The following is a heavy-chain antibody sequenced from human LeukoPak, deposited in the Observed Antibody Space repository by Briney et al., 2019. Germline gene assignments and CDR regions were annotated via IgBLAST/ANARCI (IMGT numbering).Heavy chain of an antibody. J-gene: IGHJ6*02. V-gene: IGHV4-31*03. D-gene: IGHD3-3*01. CDR2: IYYSGST. CDR1: GGSISSGGYY. CDR3: ASFDFWSGYSHPYGMDV. Sequence: PSQTLSLTCTVSGGSISSGGYYWSWIRQHPGKGLEWIGYIYYSGSTYYNPSLKSRVTISVDTSKNQLSLKLSSVTAADTAVYYCASFDFWSGYSHPYGMDVWGQGTTVTVSS.